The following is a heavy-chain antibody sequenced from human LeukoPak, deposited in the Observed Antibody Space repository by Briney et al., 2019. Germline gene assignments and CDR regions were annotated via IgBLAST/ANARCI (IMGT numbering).Heavy chain of an antibody. CDR1: GFTVSTNY. D-gene: IGHD6-25*01. CDR3: ARGSSLAAAARGFDY. J-gene: IGHJ4*02. V-gene: IGHV3-66*02. CDR2: IYSGGGA. Sequence: GGSLRLSRAASGFTVSTNYMGWVRQAPGKGLDWVSVIYSGGGAYYADSVKDRFTIFRDTSKNTLYLQMNSLRPEDTAVYYCARGSSLAAAARGFDYWGQGTLVTVSS.